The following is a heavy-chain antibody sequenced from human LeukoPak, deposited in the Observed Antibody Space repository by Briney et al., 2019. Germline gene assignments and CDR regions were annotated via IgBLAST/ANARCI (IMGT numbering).Heavy chain of an antibody. J-gene: IGHJ6*03. D-gene: IGHD2-2*01. CDR2: IYYSGST. CDR3: ARDLVVPAAMPYYYYYYMDV. Sequence: KPSETLSLTXTASGGSISSYYWSWIRQPPGKGMEWIGYIYYSGSTNYNPSLKSRVTISVDTSKNQFSLKLSSVTAADTAVYYCARDLVVPAAMPYYYYYYMDVWGKGTTVTVSS. V-gene: IGHV4-59*01. CDR1: GGSISSYY.